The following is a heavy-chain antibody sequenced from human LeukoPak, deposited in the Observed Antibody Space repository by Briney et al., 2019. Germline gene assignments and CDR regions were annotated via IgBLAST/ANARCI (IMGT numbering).Heavy chain of an antibody. V-gene: IGHV3-21*01. J-gene: IGHJ5*02. CDR3: ARGGDNVVGDTRGWFDP. CDR2: ISGSSIYI. Sequence: GGSLRLSCAASGFKFSSYSMNWVRLAPGKGLEWVSSISGSSIYIYYADSLKGRFTISRDNAKNSVYLQMDSLRAEDTAVYYCARGGDNVVGDTRGWFDPWGQGTLITVSS. CDR1: GFKFSSYS. D-gene: IGHD1-26*01.